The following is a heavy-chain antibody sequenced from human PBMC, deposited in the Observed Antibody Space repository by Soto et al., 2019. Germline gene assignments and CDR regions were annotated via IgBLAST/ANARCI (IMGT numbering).Heavy chain of an antibody. Sequence: QITLKESGPTLVNHTQTLTLTCTFSGFSLSTSGVGVGWIRQPPGKALEWLALIYWDDDKRNSPSLKSRLTITKVTSKNRVVLTMTNMDSVVTATYSCAYGWGSGSYIDAFDIWGQGTMVTVSS. CDR3: AYGWGSGSYIDAFDI. V-gene: IGHV2-5*02. CDR1: GFSLSTSGVG. J-gene: IGHJ3*02. CDR2: IYWDDDK. D-gene: IGHD3-10*01.